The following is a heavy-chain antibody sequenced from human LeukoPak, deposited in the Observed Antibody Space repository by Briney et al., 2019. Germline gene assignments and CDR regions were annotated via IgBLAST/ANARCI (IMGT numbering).Heavy chain of an antibody. CDR2: INPNSGGT. Sequence: ASVKVSCKASGYTFTGSYIHWMRQAPGQGLEWMGWINPNSGGTKYAQKFQGRVTVTRDTSNSTAYLELSGLRDDDTAVYYCARVAYCTKGVCINFDLWGQGTLVTVSS. D-gene: IGHD2-8*01. V-gene: IGHV1-2*02. CDR1: GYTFTGSY. J-gene: IGHJ4*02. CDR3: ARVAYCTKGVCINFDL.